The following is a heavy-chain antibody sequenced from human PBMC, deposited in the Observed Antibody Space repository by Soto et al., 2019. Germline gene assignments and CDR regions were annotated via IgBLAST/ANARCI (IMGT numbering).Heavy chain of an antibody. V-gene: IGHV4-30-4*01. D-gene: IGHD5-18*01. CDR1: GGSISSGDYY. CDR3: ARVQGGGGAMVHNY. CDR2: IYYSGST. Sequence: QVQLQESGPGLVKPSQTLSLTCTVSGGSISSGDYYWSWIRQPPGKGLEWIGYIYYSGSTYYNPSLKSRVTISVVTSKNQFSLKLNSVTAADTAVYYCARVQGGGGAMVHNYWGQGTLVTVSS. J-gene: IGHJ4*02.